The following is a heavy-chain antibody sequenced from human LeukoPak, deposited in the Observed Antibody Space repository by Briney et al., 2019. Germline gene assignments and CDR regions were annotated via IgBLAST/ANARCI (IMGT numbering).Heavy chain of an antibody. CDR2: INSDGSST. J-gene: IGHJ6*02. V-gene: IGHV3-74*01. CDR3: ARGRYFDWLLYDGMDV. Sequence: PGGSLRLSCAASGFTFSSYWVHWVRQAPGKGLVWVSRINSDGSSTSYADSVKGRFTISTDNAKNTLYLQINSLRAEDTAVYYCARGRYFDWLLYDGMDVWGQGTTVTVSS. D-gene: IGHD3-9*01. CDR1: GFTFSSYW.